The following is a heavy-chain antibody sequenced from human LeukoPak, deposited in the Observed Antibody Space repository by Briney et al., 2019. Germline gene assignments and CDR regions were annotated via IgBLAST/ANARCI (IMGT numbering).Heavy chain of an antibody. CDR1: GGSISSYY. V-gene: IGHV4-4*07. D-gene: IGHD3-22*01. CDR3: ASAHALDYYDSSGYWVF. Sequence: SETLSLTCTVSGGSISSYYWSWIRQPAGKGLEWIGRIYTSGSTNYNPSLKSRVTMSVDTSKNQFSLKLSSVTAADTAVYYCASAHALDYYDSSGYWVFWGQGTLVTVSS. CDR2: IYTSGST. J-gene: IGHJ4*02.